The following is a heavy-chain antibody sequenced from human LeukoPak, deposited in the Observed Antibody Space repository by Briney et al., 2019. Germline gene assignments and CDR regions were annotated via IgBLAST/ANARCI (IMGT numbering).Heavy chain of an antibody. CDR1: GGSISTYY. Sequence: SETLSLTCTVSGGSISTYYWSCIRQSPGKGLEWIGYIYYTGSTNYNPSLKSRVTISVDTSKNQFSLKLSSVTAADTAVYYCARAQYDNYVWGRFQWNANWFDPWGQGTLVTVSS. CDR2: IYYTGST. J-gene: IGHJ5*02. CDR3: ARAQYDNYVWGRFQWNANWFDP. V-gene: IGHV4-59*12. D-gene: IGHD3-16*01.